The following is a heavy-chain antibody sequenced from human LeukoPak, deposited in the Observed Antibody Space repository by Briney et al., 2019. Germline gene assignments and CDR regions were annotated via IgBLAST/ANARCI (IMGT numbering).Heavy chain of an antibody. CDR2: IYSGGST. D-gene: IGHD2-21*01. V-gene: IGHV3-53*01. J-gene: IGHJ1*01. CDR3: AVARKYCAGNECYEYFRD. CDR1: SFTVRFNS. Sequence: GGSLRLSCAASSFTVRFNSITWVRQAPGRGLEWVSVIYSGGSTYYADSVSGRFTISRDEPENAIFLQMTSLRVDGLTLEYTAVARKYCAGNECYEYFRDWGQGTLVIVSS.